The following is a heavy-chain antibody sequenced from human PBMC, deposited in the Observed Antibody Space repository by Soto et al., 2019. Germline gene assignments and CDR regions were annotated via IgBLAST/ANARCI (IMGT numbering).Heavy chain of an antibody. J-gene: IGHJ5*02. Sequence: PSETLSLTCIVSGGSVSSSNWWSWVRQPPGKGLEWIGEIYHSGSTTYNPSLKSRATISVDKSENQFSLRLKSVTAADTAVYYCASVGSDYENSGYYLPWGPGTLVTVSS. CDR3: ASVGSDYENSGYYLP. D-gene: IGHD3-22*01. CDR1: GGSVSSSNW. CDR2: IYHSGST. V-gene: IGHV4-4*02.